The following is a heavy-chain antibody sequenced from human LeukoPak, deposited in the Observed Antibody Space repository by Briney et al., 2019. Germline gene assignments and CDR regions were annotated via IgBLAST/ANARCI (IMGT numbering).Heavy chain of an antibody. CDR2: INTNTGNP. CDR1: GYIFTGYY. Sequence: GASVKVSCKASGYIFTGYYMHWVRQAPGQGLEWMGWINTNTGNPTYAQGFTGRFVFSLDTSVSTAYLQISSLKAEDTAVYYCARAGFGELFLFDYWGQGTLVTVSS. J-gene: IGHJ4*02. D-gene: IGHD3-10*01. V-gene: IGHV7-4-1*02. CDR3: ARAGFGELFLFDY.